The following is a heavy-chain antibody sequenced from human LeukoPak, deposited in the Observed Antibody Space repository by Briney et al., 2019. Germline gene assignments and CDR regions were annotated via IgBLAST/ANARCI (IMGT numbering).Heavy chain of an antibody. D-gene: IGHD4-23*01. CDR2: ISDSGDNT. J-gene: IGHJ4*02. CDR3: ARGRPHGNDY. Sequence: PGGSLRLSCAASGFTFSSYAMSWVRQAPGKGLEWVSTISDSGDNTYYADSVKGRFTISRDNSKNTLYLQMNSLRVEDTAVYYCARGRPHGNDYWGQGTLVTVSS. V-gene: IGHV3-23*01. CDR1: GFTFSSYA.